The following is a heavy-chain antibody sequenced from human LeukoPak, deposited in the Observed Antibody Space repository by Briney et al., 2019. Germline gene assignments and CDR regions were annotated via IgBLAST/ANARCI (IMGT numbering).Heavy chain of an antibody. Sequence: GGSLRLSCAASGFTFSTYEMNWVRQAPGKGLEWLSYISSSGNTIYYADSMKGRFTISRDNAKNSLYLQMNSLIDEDTAVYYCARDPYSGGYGAYYYYYMDVWGKGTTVTVSS. V-gene: IGHV3-48*03. CDR2: ISSSGNTI. CDR1: GFTFSTYE. CDR3: ARDPYSGGYGAYYYYYMDV. D-gene: IGHD6-19*01. J-gene: IGHJ6*03.